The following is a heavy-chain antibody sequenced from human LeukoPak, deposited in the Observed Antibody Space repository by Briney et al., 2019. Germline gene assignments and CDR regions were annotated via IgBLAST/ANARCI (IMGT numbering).Heavy chain of an antibody. CDR3: ARAYDYVWGSYRRGPFDY. Sequence: PGGSLRLSCAASGFTFSSYSMNWVRQAPGKGLEWVSSISSSSSYIYYADSVKGRFTISRDNAKNSLYLQMNSLRAEDTAVYYCARAYDYVWGSYRRGPFDYWGQGTLVTVSS. CDR2: ISSSSSYI. V-gene: IGHV3-21*01. D-gene: IGHD3-16*02. CDR1: GFTFSSYS. J-gene: IGHJ4*02.